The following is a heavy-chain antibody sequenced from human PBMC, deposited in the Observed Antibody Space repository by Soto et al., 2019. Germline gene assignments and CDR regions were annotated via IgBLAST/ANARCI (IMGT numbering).Heavy chain of an antibody. D-gene: IGHD2-21*02. CDR2: VSGGGDGT. J-gene: IGHJ3*01. Sequence: EVQLLESGGGLVQPGGSLRLSCAASGFTFTNYAMSWVRQAPGKGLEWVSTVSGGGDGTYYADSVKGRFSTSRDNSRNTVYLQMNSLRAEDTAVYYCAKKGLGSLATYCNYGDSHYAFDLCGQVTIVTVSS. CDR3: AKKGLGSLATYCNYGDSHYAFDL. V-gene: IGHV3-23*01. CDR1: GFTFTNYA.